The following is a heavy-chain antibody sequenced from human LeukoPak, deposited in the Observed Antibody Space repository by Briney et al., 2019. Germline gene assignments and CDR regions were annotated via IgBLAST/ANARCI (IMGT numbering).Heavy chain of an antibody. D-gene: IGHD6-13*01. Sequence: GGSLRLSCAASGFTFKSYGMTWVRQVPGKGLEWVSSVTGSGGSTKYADSVNGRFTISRDNSKNTLSLHMTGLRAEDTAVYYCARKVAVALDLDYWGQGTLVTVSS. V-gene: IGHV3-23*01. J-gene: IGHJ4*02. CDR3: ARKVAVALDLDY. CDR1: GFTFKSYG. CDR2: VTGSGGST.